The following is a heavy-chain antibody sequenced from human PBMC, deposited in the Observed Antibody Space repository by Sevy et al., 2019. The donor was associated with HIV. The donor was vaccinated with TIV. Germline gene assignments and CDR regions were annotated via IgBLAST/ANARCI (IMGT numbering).Heavy chain of an antibody. CDR3: ARDIAAAAGRESAFDI. J-gene: IGHJ3*02. Sequence: GGSLRFSCAASGFTFSSYAMHWVRQAPGKGLEWVAVISYDGSNKYYADSVKGRFTISRDNSKNTPYLQMNSLRAEDTAVYYCARDIAAAAGRESAFDIWGQGTMVTVSS. CDR1: GFTFSSYA. D-gene: IGHD6-13*01. V-gene: IGHV3-30-3*01. CDR2: ISYDGSNK.